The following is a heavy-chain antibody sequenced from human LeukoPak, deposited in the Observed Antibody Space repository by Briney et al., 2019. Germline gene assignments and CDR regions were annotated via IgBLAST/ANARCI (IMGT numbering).Heavy chain of an antibody. CDR1: GFTFSSYW. CDR3: ARGGRPDS. J-gene: IGHJ5*01. D-gene: IGHD1-26*01. CDR2: IDQNGSEK. V-gene: IGHV3-7*04. Sequence: GGSPRLSCAASGFTFSSYWLSWVRQAPGKGLEWVANIDQNGSEKYYVDSVKGRFTISRDNAKNSLYLQMNSLRAEDTAFYFCARGGRPDSWGQGILVTVSS.